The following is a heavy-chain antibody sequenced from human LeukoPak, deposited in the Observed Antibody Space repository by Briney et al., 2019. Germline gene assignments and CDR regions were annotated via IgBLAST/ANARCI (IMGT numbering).Heavy chain of an antibody. CDR2: IKNDGSET. V-gene: IGHV3-7*03. CDR1: GFNFRDHW. D-gene: IGHD6-19*01. Sequence: GGSLRLTCAVSGFNFRDHWMDWVRQAPGKGLQWVGHIKNDGSETYYLDSLKGRFSISRDNTNNALYLQMNSLRVEDTAVYYCVKNDGWFHLAQWGQGTLVTVSS. J-gene: IGHJ4*02. CDR3: VKNDGWFHLAQ.